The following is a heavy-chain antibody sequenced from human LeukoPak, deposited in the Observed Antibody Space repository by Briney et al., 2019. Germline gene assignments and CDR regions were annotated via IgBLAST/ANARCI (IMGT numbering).Heavy chain of an antibody. CDR1: GFTFSSYA. D-gene: IGHD3-10*01. CDR3: AREGPYGSPSPDY. J-gene: IGHJ4*02. V-gene: IGHV3-21*01. CDR2: ISRSSRYI. Sequence: GGSLRLSCAASGFTFSSYAMRWVRQSPGKGLEWVSGISRSSRYIDYTDSVKGRFTISRDNAKNSVYLEMNSLRAEDTAVYFCAREGPYGSPSPDYWGQGTLVTVSS.